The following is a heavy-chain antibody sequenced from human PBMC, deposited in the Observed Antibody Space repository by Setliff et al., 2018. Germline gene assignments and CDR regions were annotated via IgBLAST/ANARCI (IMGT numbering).Heavy chain of an antibody. Sequence: GGSLRLSCVASAFTSSRYSMNWVRQAPGKGLEWVSSISSSGSFEFYADSVKGRFTISRDNANNSMSLQMNSLRAEDSGVYYCTRALAEGSPAYWGQGTLVTVSS. V-gene: IGHV3-21*01. CDR3: TRALAEGSPAY. CDR2: ISSSGSFE. CDR1: AFTSSRYS. J-gene: IGHJ4*02. D-gene: IGHD2-15*01.